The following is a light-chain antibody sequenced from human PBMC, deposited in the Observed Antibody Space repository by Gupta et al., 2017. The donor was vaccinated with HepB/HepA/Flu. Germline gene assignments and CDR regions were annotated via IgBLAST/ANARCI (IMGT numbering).Light chain of an antibody. V-gene: IGLV3-1*01. Sequence: SYDLTPPPSMSVFPGQTAHIPCTGDELGYKYACWYQQKPGQSPVLVIYQDSKRPSGIPERFSGSNSGNTATLTISGTQAMDEADYYCQSWDSSTVVFGGGTKLTVL. CDR3: QSWDSSTVV. CDR1: ELGYKY. CDR2: QDS. J-gene: IGLJ2*01.